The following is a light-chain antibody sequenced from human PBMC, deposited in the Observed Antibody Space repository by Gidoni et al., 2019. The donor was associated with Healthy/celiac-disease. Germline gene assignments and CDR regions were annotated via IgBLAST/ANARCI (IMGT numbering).Light chain of an antibody. J-gene: IGKJ3*01. CDR3: MQALQTPLT. CDR2: LGS. CDR1: QSLLHSNGYNY. Sequence: VMPQLPPSLLVTPGAPASTSCGSSQSLLHSNGYNYLDWYLQKPGQSPQLLIYLGSNRASGVPDRFSGSGSGTDFTLKISRVEAEDVGVYYCMQALQTPLTFGPGTKVDIK. V-gene: IGKV2-28*01.